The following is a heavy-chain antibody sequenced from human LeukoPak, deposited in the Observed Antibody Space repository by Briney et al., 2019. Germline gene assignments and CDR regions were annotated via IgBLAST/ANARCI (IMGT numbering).Heavy chain of an antibody. CDR3: ARLDYGDYLKN. Sequence: PSETLSLTCAVYGGSFSGYYWSWIRQPPGKGLEWIGEINHSGSTNYNPSLKSRVTISVDTSKNQFSLKLSSVTAADTAVYYCARLDYGDYLKNWGQGTLVTVSS. D-gene: IGHD4-17*01. CDR2: INHSGST. J-gene: IGHJ4*02. V-gene: IGHV4-34*01. CDR1: GGSFSGYY.